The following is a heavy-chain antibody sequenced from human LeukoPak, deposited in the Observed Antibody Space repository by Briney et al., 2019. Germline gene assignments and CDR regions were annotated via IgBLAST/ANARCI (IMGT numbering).Heavy chain of an antibody. CDR1: GGTFSSYA. V-gene: IGHV1-69*01. Sequence: SVKVSCKASGGTFSSYAISWVRQAPGQGLEWMGGIIPIFGTANYAQKFQGRVTITADESTSTAYMELSSLRSEDTAVYYCARAYCSSTSCYLAFDYWGQGTLVTVSS. CDR2: IIPIFGTA. D-gene: IGHD2-2*01. CDR3: ARAYCSSTSCYLAFDY. J-gene: IGHJ4*02.